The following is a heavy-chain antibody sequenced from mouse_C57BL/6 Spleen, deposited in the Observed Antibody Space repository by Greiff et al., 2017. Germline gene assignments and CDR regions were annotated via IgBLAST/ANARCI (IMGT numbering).Heavy chain of an antibody. Sequence: QVQLQQPGAELVRPGTSVKLSCKASGYTFTSYWMHWVKQRPGQGLEWIGVIDPSDSYTNYNQKFKGKATLTVDTSSSTAYMQLSSLTSEDSAVYYCATHNGYYEYVDYWGQGTTLTVSS. D-gene: IGHD2-3*01. J-gene: IGHJ2*01. V-gene: IGHV1-59*01. CDR3: ATHNGYYEYVDY. CDR1: GYTFTSYW. CDR2: IDPSDSYT.